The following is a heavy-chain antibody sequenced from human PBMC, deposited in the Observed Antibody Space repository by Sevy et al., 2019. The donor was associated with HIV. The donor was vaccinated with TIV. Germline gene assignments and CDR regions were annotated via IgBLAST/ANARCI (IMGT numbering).Heavy chain of an antibody. CDR2: IRSKANSYAT. CDR3: TRRRYSSSEGDYYYYGMDV. Sequence: GGSLRLSCAASGFTFSGSAMHWVRQASGKGLEWVGRIRSKANSYATAYAASVKGRFTISRDDSKNTAYLQMNSLKTEETAVYYCTRRRYSSSEGDYYYYGMDVWGQGTTVTVSS. CDR1: GFTFSGSA. V-gene: IGHV3-73*01. D-gene: IGHD6-13*01. J-gene: IGHJ6*02.